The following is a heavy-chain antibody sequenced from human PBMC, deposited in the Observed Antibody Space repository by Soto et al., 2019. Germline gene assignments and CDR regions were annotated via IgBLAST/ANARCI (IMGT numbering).Heavy chain of an antibody. CDR1: GGTFKNNG. J-gene: IGHJ4*02. V-gene: IGHV1-69*01. CDR2: IIPVFGTT. Sequence: QVHLVQSGAEVKKAGSSVKVSCKAPGGTFKNNGISWVRQAPGQGLEWMGGIIPVFGTTNYAQKFQGRLTITADDFTSTVYMELSRLRYEDTAVYYCARENGVAVATIPYYFDYWGPGTLVTVSS. D-gene: IGHD5-12*01. CDR3: ARENGVAVATIPYYFDY.